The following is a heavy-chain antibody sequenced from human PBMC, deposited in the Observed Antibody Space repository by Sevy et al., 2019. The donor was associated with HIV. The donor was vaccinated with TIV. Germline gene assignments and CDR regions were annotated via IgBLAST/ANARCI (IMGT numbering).Heavy chain of an antibody. Sequence: GGSLRLSCAASGFTVSSNYISWVRQAPGKGLEWVSLLYPGGTTFYADSVKGRFTISRDNSQNTLYLQMNSLRDEDTAVYYCVVRGVDAGGRFDYWGQGALVTVSS. D-gene: IGHD3-10*01. CDR1: GFTVSSNY. CDR2: LYPGGTT. J-gene: IGHJ4*02. V-gene: IGHV3-53*01. CDR3: VVRGVDAGGRFDY.